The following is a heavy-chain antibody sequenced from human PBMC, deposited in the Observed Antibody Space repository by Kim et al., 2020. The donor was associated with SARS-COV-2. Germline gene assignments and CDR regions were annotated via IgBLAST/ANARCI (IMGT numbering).Heavy chain of an antibody. J-gene: IGHJ4*02. CDR3: TSRREGIFSGSYPVGY. D-gene: IGHD1-26*01. CDR2: IRSKANSYAT. V-gene: IGHV3-73*01. CDR1: GFTFSGPA. Sequence: GGSLRLSCAASGFTFSGPAMHWVRQASGKGLEWVGRIRSKANSYATAYAASVKGRFTISRDDSKNTAYLQMNSLKTEDTAVYYCTSRREGIFSGSYPVGYWGQGTLVTVSS.